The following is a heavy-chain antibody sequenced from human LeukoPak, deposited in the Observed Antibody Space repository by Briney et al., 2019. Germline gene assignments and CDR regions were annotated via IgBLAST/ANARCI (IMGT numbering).Heavy chain of an antibody. D-gene: IGHD3-10*01. CDR3: ARQLLWFGELSPRAFDI. CDR1: GGSISSYY. Sequence: SETLSLTCTVSGGSISSYYWSWIRQPPGKGLEWIGYIYYSGSTNYNPSLKSRATISVDTSKNQFSLKLSSVTAADTAVYHCARQLLWFGELSPRAFDIWGQGTMVTVSS. J-gene: IGHJ3*02. V-gene: IGHV4-59*08. CDR2: IYYSGST.